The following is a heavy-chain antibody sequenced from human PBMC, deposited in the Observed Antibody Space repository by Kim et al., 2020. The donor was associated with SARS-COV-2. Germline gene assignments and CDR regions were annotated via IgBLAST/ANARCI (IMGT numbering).Heavy chain of an antibody. Sequence: GESLKISCKGSGYSFTSYWIGWVRQMPGKGLEWMGIIYPGDSDTRYSPSFQGQVTISADKSISTAYLQWSSLKASDTAMYYCARQYYDSSGYRYNWFDPWGQGTLVTVSS. D-gene: IGHD3-22*01. V-gene: IGHV5-51*01. CDR2: IYPGDSDT. J-gene: IGHJ5*02. CDR1: GYSFTSYW. CDR3: ARQYYDSSGYRYNWFDP.